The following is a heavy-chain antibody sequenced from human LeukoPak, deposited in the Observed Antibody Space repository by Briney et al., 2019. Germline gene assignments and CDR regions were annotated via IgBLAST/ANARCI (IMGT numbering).Heavy chain of an antibody. CDR2: IYSGGRT. V-gene: IGHV3-53*01. CDR3: ARDRPDYGSGFDP. D-gene: IGHD3-10*01. Sequence: GGSLRLSCAASGFSVSTNYMSWVRQAPGKGLEWVSFIYSGGRTDYADSVKGRFTISRDNSKNSLYLQMNSLRAEDTAVYYCARDRPDYGSGFDPWGQGTLVTVSS. J-gene: IGHJ5*02. CDR1: GFSVSTNY.